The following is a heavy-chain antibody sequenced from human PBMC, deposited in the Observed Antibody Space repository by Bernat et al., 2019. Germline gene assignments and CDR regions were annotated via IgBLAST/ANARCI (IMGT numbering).Heavy chain of an antibody. CDR2: LIPFLGIA. D-gene: IGHD3-22*01. CDR3: ASSVYGSSGYYDY. J-gene: IGHJ4*02. Sequence: QVQLVQSGAEVKKPGSSVKVSCKASGGTFSSYTISWVRQAPGQGLEWMGRLIPFLGIANYAQKFQGRVTITADKSTSTAYMELSSLKSEATAVYYCASSVYGSSGYYDYWGQGTLVTVSS. V-gene: IGHV1-69*02. CDR1: GGTFSSYT.